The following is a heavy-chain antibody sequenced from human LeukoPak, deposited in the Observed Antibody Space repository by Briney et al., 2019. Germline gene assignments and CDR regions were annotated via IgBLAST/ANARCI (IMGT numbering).Heavy chain of an antibody. D-gene: IGHD1-26*01. V-gene: IGHV3-23*01. CDR1: GFTFNTYG. Sequence: GGSLRLSCAASGFTFNTYGMSWVRQAPGKGLEWVSGISGSGGATYYADSVKGRFTISRDDPHNTLYLQMNSLRAEDTAVYFCARAFSGYDGMDVWGKGTTVTISS. J-gene: IGHJ6*04. CDR3: ARAFSGYDGMDV. CDR2: ISGSGGAT.